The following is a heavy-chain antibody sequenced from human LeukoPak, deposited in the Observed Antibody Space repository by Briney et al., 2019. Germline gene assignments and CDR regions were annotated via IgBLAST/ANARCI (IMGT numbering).Heavy chain of an antibody. CDR3: ARALRLVWVNWFDP. D-gene: IGHD6-19*01. CDR1: GGSISSGFYY. CDR2: INHSGST. Sequence: SETLSLTCTVSGGSISSGFYYWSWIRQPPGKGLEWIGEINHSGSTNYNPSLKSRVTISVDTSKNQFSLKLSSVTAADTAVYYCARALRLVWVNWFDPWGQGTLVTVSS. J-gene: IGHJ5*02. V-gene: IGHV4-39*07.